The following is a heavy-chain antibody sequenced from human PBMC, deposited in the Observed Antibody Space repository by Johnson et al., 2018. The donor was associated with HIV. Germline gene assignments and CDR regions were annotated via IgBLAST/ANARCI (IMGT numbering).Heavy chain of an antibody. CDR3: AKDRALGWELLGAFDI. Sequence: MLLVESGGGLVKPGGSLRLSCVASGLIFSRSWIHWVRQAPGKGLVWVSRTNSDGSSTNYADSVKGRFTISRDNAKSSLYLQINDLRAEDTAFYYCAKDRALGWELLGAFDIWGQGTMVIVSS. CDR2: TNSDGSST. D-gene: IGHD1-26*01. V-gene: IGHV3-74*01. CDR1: GLIFSRSW. J-gene: IGHJ3*02.